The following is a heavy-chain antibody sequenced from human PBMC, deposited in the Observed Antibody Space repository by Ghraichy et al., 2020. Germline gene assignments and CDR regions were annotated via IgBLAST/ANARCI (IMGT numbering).Heavy chain of an antibody. CDR1: GYTLTELS. CDR3: ATSPGRSYYARY. CDR2: FDPEDGET. J-gene: IGHJ4*02. D-gene: IGHD1-26*01. Sequence: ASVKVSCKVSGYTLTELSMHWVRQAPGKGLEWMGGFDPEDGETIYAQKFQGRVTMTEDTSTDTAYMELSSLRSEDTAVYYCATSPGRSYYARYWGQGTLVTVSS. V-gene: IGHV1-24*01.